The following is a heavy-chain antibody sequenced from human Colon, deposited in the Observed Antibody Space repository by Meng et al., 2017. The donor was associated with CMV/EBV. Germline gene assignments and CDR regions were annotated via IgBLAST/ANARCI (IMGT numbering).Heavy chain of an antibody. Sequence: GSIGGYHWNWFRQTPQKGLEWIGHVNGSGSSDSNPSLKSRVTISLDTSKNQFSLRLTSVTVADTGVYYCARGMMVIAPCFDAWGHGTLVTVSS. CDR3: ARGMMVIAPCFDA. D-gene: IGHD2-21*01. V-gene: IGHV4-34*01. J-gene: IGHJ5*01. CDR1: GSIGGYH. CDR2: VNGSGSS.